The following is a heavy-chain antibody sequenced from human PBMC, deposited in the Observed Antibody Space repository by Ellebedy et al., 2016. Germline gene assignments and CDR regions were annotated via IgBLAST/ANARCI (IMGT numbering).Heavy chain of an antibody. CDR1: GVSISSGSPY. J-gene: IGHJ5*02. D-gene: IGHD3-16*01. V-gene: IGHV4-30-4*01. CDR3: ARSLYYVDWFDP. Sequence: SETLSLXCTVSGVSISSGSPYWSWIRQPPGKGLEWIGYIYYSGNTYYNPSLKSRVTISVDTSKNQFSLKLSSVTAADTAVYYCARSLYYVDWFDPWGQGTRVTVSS. CDR2: IYYSGNT.